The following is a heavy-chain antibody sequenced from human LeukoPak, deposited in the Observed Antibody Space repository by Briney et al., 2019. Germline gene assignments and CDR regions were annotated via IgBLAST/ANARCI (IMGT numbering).Heavy chain of an antibody. CDR1: GFSFSIHG. Sequence: GGSLRLSCAASGFSFSIHGMSWVRQPPGKGLEWVSGIIGGAGSTSYADSVTDRFTISGDNSKNTLFLQMNSLRAEDTAVYYCAHGAMYQLDYWGQGTLVTVSS. CDR3: AHGAMYQLDY. J-gene: IGHJ4*02. CDR2: IIGGAGST. D-gene: IGHD2-2*01. V-gene: IGHV3-23*01.